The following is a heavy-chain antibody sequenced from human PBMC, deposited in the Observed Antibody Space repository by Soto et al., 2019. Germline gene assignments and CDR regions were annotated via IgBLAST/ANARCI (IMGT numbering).Heavy chain of an antibody. V-gene: IGHV3-23*01. CDR1: GFTFSSYA. Sequence: EVQLLESGGGLVQPGGSLRLSCAASGFTFSSYAMSWVRQAPGKGLEWVSTISGSGDNRYYADSVKGRFTISRDSSKNRLYLQMNSLRAEDTALYYCAREGVDYYGMDVWGQGTTVTVSS. D-gene: IGHD2-8*01. CDR3: AREGVDYYGMDV. CDR2: ISGSGDNR. J-gene: IGHJ6*02.